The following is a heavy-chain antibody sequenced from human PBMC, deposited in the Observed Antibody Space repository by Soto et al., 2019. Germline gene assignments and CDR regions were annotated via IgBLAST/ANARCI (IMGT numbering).Heavy chain of an antibody. D-gene: IGHD4-17*01. CDR3: ACQYGGYYYYYMDV. Sequence: QVQLVQSGAEVKKPGASVKDSCKASGYTFTSYDINWVRQATRQGLEWMGWMNPNSGNTGYAQKFQGRVTMTRNTSISTAYMELSSLRSEDTVVYYCACQYGGYYYYYMDVWGKGTTVTVSS. V-gene: IGHV1-8*01. J-gene: IGHJ6*03. CDR2: MNPNSGNT. CDR1: GYTFTSYD.